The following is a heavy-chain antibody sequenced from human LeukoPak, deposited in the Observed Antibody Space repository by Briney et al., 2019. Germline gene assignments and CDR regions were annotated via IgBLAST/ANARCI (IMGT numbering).Heavy chain of an antibody. CDR1: GDSISRYY. Sequence: PSETLSLTCSVSGDSISRYYWSWVRQPAGKGLEWIGRVYTSGSTNYNPSLKSRVTMSLDPSKNQFSLKLSSVTAADTAVYHCARAGLGYSYGFDYWGQGTLVTVSS. D-gene: IGHD5-18*01. CDR2: VYTSGST. CDR3: ARAGLGYSYGFDY. V-gene: IGHV4-4*07. J-gene: IGHJ4*02.